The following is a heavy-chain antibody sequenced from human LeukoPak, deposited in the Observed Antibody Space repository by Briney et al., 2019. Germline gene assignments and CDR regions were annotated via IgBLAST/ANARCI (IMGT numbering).Heavy chain of an antibody. CDR1: GGSITTDY. V-gene: IGHV4-4*07. D-gene: IGHD1-14*01. Sequence: PSETLSLTCTVSGGSITTDYWNWIRQTAGKGLEWIGRINTSGSTNYSPSLKSRVTMSVDTSKNQFSLKLRSVTAADTAVYYCARDQGTSWYYFDYWGQGTLVTVSS. CDR3: ARDQGTSWYYFDY. J-gene: IGHJ4*02. CDR2: INTSGST.